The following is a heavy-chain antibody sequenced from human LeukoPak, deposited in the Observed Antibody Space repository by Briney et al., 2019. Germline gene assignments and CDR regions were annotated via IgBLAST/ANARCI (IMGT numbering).Heavy chain of an antibody. CDR3: ARDAQDLIAAPLGY. J-gene: IGHJ4*02. Sequence: PGGSLRLSCAASGFTFSSYGMHWVRQAPGKGLEWVAVIWYDGSNKYYADSVKGRFTISRDNSKNTLYLQMNSLRAKDTAVYYCARDAQDLIAAPLGYWGQGTLVTVSS. V-gene: IGHV3-33*01. D-gene: IGHD6-13*01. CDR1: GFTFSSYG. CDR2: IWYDGSNK.